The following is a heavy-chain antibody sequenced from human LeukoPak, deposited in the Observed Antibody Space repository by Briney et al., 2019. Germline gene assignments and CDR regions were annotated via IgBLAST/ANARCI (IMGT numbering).Heavy chain of an antibody. CDR2: NSWNSGSI. V-gene: IGHV3-9*01. J-gene: IGHJ5*02. D-gene: IGHD6-19*01. CDR1: GFTFDDYA. CDR3: AKDMVFRSGWYGWFDP. Sequence: GRSLRLSCAASGFTFDDYAMHWVRHARGKGLEWVSGNSWNSGSIVYADSVKGRFTISRDNAKNSLYLQMNSLRAEDTALYYCAKDMVFRSGWYGWFDPWGQGTLVTVSS.